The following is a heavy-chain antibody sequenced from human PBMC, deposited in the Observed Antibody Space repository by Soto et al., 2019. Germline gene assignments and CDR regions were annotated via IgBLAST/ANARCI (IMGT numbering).Heavy chain of an antibody. V-gene: IGHV4-59*08. J-gene: IGHJ4*02. D-gene: IGHD2-8*01. CDR1: GGSISTYY. CDR2: IYYGGSA. CDR3: SRAGHCTDGVCSALDY. Sequence: QVQLQQSGPGLVKPSETLSLTCTVSGGSISTYYWSWIRQPPGKGLEWIGYIYYGGSANYDPSLESLVTISLDTSKKQFSLRLNSVSAADTAVDYGSRAGHCTDGVCSALDYWGQGTLVTVSS.